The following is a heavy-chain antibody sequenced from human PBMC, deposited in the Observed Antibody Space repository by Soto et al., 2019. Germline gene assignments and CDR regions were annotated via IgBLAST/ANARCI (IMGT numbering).Heavy chain of an antibody. CDR1: GYIFTNYG. CDR2: IGASSSRT. V-gene: IGHV1-18*01. J-gene: IGHJ4*02. D-gene: IGHD1-26*01. CDR3: ARGRTIVGDTHFDF. Sequence: QVHLVQSGVEVKEPGAAVKISCKASGYIFTNYGVTWLRQAPGQGLEWVGWIGASSSRTYSAEKLQDRVIMTTDASTSTAYMELRRLTSDDTAVYFCARGRTIVGDTHFDFWGQGSLVTVSS.